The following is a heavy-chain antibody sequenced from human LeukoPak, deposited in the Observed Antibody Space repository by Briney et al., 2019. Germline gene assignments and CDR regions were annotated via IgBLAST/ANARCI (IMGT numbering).Heavy chain of an antibody. CDR1: GFTFSRHW. CDR3: ARASYDSSGYYEWFFDY. V-gene: IGHV3-7*01. CDR2: IKQDGSEK. D-gene: IGHD3-22*01. J-gene: IGHJ4*02. Sequence: GGSLRLSCATSGFTFSRHWMSWVRQAPGKGPEWVANIKQDGSEKYYVDSVKGRFTISRDNAKNSLYLQMNSLRAEDTAVYYCARASYDSSGYYEWFFDYWGQGTLVTVSS.